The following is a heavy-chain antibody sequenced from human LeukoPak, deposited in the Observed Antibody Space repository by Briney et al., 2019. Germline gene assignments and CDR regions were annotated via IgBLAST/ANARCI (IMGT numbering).Heavy chain of an antibody. CDR1: GFTFSSYA. Sequence: PGGPLRLSCAASGFTFSSYAMSWVRQAPGKGLEWVSAISGSGGSTYYADSVKGRFTISRDNSKNTLYLQMNSLRAEDTAVYYCAKAPAYYYDSSGLDYWGQGTLVTVSS. V-gene: IGHV3-23*01. J-gene: IGHJ4*02. D-gene: IGHD3-22*01. CDR3: AKAPAYYYDSSGLDY. CDR2: ISGSGGST.